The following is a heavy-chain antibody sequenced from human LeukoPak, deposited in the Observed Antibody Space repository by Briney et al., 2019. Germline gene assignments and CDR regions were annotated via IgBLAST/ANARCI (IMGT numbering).Heavy chain of an antibody. J-gene: IGHJ4*02. CDR2: ISAYNGNT. CDR3: ARDSGGDSSSWGPLDY. CDR1: GYTFTSYG. Sequence: ASVKVSCKASGYTFTSYGISWVRQAPGQGLEWMGWISAYNGNTNYAQKLQGRVTMTTDTSTSTAYMELRSLRSDDTAVYYCARDSGGDSSSWGPLDYWGQGTLVTVSS. D-gene: IGHD6-13*01. V-gene: IGHV1-18*01.